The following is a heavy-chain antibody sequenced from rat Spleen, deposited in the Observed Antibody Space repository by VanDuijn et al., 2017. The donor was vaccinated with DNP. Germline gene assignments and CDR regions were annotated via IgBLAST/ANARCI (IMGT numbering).Heavy chain of an antibody. CDR1: GFTFSSFP. Sequence: EVQLVESGGGLVQPGRSMKLSCAASGFTFSSFPMAWVRQTPTKGLEWVASISTGGDDTYYRDSVKGRFTISRDNAKNTQYLQMDSLRSEDTATYYCVRPHVPYYGYTFYFDSWGQGIMVTVSS. CDR3: VRPHVPYYGYTFYFDS. J-gene: IGHJ2*01. V-gene: IGHV5S14*01. CDR2: ISTGGDDT. D-gene: IGHD1-9*01.